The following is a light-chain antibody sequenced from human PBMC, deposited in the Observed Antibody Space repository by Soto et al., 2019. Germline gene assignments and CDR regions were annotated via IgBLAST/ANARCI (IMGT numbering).Light chain of an antibody. J-gene: IGKJ3*01. CDR1: QSVSSSY. CDR2: GAS. Sequence: EIVLTQSPGTLSLSPGERATLSCRASQSVSSSYLAWYQQKPGQAPRLLIYGASSRATGIPDRFSGSGSGTDFTLTISRLEPEDFAGYYCQKYGSAPQTFGRGTKGDIK. V-gene: IGKV3-20*01. CDR3: QKYGSAPQT.